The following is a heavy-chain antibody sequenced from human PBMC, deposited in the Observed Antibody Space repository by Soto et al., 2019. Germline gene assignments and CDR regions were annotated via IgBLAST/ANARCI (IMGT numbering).Heavy chain of an antibody. D-gene: IGHD6-19*01. Sequence: SETLSLTCTVSGGSISSYFYIWVRQPPGKGLEWIGSVYYTGTTDYNPSLKSRVTISVDTSKTQFSLNLRSVTAADTAVYYCGRDLAAVPSAFDYWGRGTLVTVSS. CDR3: GRDLAAVPSAFDY. CDR1: GGSISSYF. J-gene: IGHJ4*02. V-gene: IGHV4-59*01. CDR2: VYYTGTT.